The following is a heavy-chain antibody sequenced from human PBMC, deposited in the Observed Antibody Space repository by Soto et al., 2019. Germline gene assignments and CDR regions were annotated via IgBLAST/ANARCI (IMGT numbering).Heavy chain of an antibody. J-gene: IGHJ5*02. CDR2: INHSGST. CDR1: GGSFSGYY. V-gene: IGHV4-34*01. Sequence: SQTLSLTCAVYGGSFSGYYWSWIRQPPGKGLEWIGEINHSGSTNYNPSLKSRVTISVDTSKNQFSLKLSSVTAADTAVYYCARGRRGVVVAAATNRPKDFDPWGQGTLVTVSS. CDR3: ARGRRGVVVAAATNRPKDFDP. D-gene: IGHD2-15*01.